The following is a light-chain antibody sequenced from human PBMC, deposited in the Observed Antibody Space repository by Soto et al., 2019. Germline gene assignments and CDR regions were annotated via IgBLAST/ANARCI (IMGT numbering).Light chain of an antibody. V-gene: IGKV1-27*01. CDR3: PKYNSAPLT. CDR1: QGISNY. Sequence: DIQMTQSPSSLSASVGDRVTITCRASQGISNYLAWYQQKPGKVPKLLIYAASTLQSGVPSRFSGSGYGTDLTLTISSLQPEDVETYSCPKYNSAPLTFGGGTKVEIK. CDR2: AAS. J-gene: IGKJ4*01.